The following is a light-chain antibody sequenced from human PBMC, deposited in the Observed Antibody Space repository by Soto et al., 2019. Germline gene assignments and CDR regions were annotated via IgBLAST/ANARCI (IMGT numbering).Light chain of an antibody. V-gene: IGLV2-8*01. CDR1: NSDVGGYNY. Sequence: QSVLTQPPSASGSPGQSVAISCTGTNSDVGGYNYVSWYQQHPGKAPKLMIYEINKRPSGAPDRFSGSKSGNTASLTVSGLQAEDEADYYCSSYAGSSNVFGTGTKVTVL. J-gene: IGLJ1*01. CDR2: EIN. CDR3: SSYAGSSNV.